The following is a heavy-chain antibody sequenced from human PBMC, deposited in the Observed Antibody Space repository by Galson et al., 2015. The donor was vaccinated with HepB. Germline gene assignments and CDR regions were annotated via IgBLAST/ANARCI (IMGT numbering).Heavy chain of an antibody. CDR2: INTNTGNP. V-gene: IGHV7-4-1*02. Sequence: SCKASGYTFTSYAMNWVRQAPGQGLEWMGWINTNTGNPTYAQGFTGRFVFSLDTSVSTAYLQISSLKAEDTAVYYCARDSPYSNYEGWRFDPWGQGTLVTVSS. D-gene: IGHD4-11*01. CDR1: GYTFTSYA. CDR3: ARDSPYSNYEGWRFDP. J-gene: IGHJ5*02.